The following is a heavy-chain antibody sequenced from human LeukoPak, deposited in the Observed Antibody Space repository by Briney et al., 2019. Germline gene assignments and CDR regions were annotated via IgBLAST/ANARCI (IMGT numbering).Heavy chain of an antibody. CDR2: ISYDGSNK. V-gene: IGHV3-30*18. CDR1: GFTFSSYG. D-gene: IGHD2-8*02. J-gene: IGHJ4*02. Sequence: GGSLRLSCAASGFTFSSYGMHWVRQAPGKGLEWVAVISYDGSNKYYADSVKGRFTISRDNSKNTLYLRMNSLRAEDTAVYYCAKSGGELAFDYWGQGTLVTVSS. CDR3: AKSGGELAFDY.